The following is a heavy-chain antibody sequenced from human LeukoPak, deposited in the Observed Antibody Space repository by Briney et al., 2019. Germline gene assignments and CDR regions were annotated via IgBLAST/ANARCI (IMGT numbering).Heavy chain of an antibody. CDR3: ARRRYYDSSGYREWYFDL. CDR2: ISSSSSYI. CDR1: GFTFSSYS. V-gene: IGHV3-21*01. Sequence: GGSLRLSCAASGFTFSSYSMNWVRQAPGKGLEWVSSISSSSSYIYYADSVKGRFTISRDNAKNALYLQMNSLRAEDTAVYYCARRRYYDSSGYREWYFDLWGRGTLVTVSS. D-gene: IGHD3-22*01. J-gene: IGHJ2*01.